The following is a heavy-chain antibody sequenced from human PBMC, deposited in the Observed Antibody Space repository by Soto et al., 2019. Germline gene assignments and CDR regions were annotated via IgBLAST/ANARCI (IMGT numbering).Heavy chain of an antibody. D-gene: IGHD3-10*01. CDR3: TRGFGDLFLHLDY. CDR2: IDPSDSYT. J-gene: IGHJ4*02. Sequence: GESLKISCKGSGYSFTSSWTSWVRQMPGKGLEWMGRIDPSDSYTYYTPSFQGHVTISADKSSSTAYLQWSSLKASDTAIYYCTRGFGDLFLHLDYWGQGTPVTVSS. CDR1: GYSFTSSW. V-gene: IGHV5-10-1*01.